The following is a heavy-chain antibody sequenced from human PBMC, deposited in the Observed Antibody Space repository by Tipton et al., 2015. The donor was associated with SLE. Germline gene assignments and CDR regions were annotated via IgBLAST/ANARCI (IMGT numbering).Heavy chain of an antibody. CDR3: AILDTTPSSF. CDR2: IHFGGTT. Sequence: SLRLSCAASGFIVGANYMTWVRQAPGKGLEWVSVIHFGGTTFYVDPVKGRFTISRDISKNTLYLQMNNLGTEDTAVYYCAILDTTPSSFWGQGTLVTVSS. V-gene: IGHV3-53*05. CDR1: GFIVGANY. D-gene: IGHD1-1*01. J-gene: IGHJ4*02.